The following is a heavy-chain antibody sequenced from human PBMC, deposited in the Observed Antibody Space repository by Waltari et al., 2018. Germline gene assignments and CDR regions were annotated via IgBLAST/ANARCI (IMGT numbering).Heavy chain of an antibody. CDR3: ASEGAGDAFDI. D-gene: IGHD6-19*01. Sequence: QVQLQESGPGLVKPSETLSLTCAVSGYSISSGYYWGWIRQPPGKGLEWIGSIYHSGSTYYNPSLKSRVTISVDTSKNQFSLKLSSVTAADTAVYYCASEGAGDAFDIWGQGTMVTVSS. CDR2: IYHSGST. CDR1: GYSISSGYY. J-gene: IGHJ3*02. V-gene: IGHV4-38-2*01.